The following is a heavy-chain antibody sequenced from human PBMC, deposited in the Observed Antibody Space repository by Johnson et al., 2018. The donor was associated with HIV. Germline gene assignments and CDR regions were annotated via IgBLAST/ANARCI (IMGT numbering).Heavy chain of an antibody. CDR2: ISSDGNVK. V-gene: IGHV3-30*03. J-gene: IGHJ3*02. Sequence: VPLVESGGGVVQPGGSLRLSCAASGFTFSTYAMDWVRQAPGKGLEWVAGISSDGNVKYSADSVKGRFTISRDNSKNTLYLQMNSLRAEDTAVYYCATEYGSGSYYTYAFDIWGQGTMVTVSS. CDR3: ATEYGSGSYYTYAFDI. D-gene: IGHD3-10*01. CDR1: GFTFSTYA.